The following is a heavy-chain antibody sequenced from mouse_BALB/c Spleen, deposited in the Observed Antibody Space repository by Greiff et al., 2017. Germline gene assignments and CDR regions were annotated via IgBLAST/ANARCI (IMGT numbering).Heavy chain of an antibody. D-gene: IGHD1-3*01. V-gene: IGHV5-17*02. CDR2: ISSGSSTI. CDR1: GFTFSSFG. CDR3: ARSKPKEGYFDV. J-gene: IGHJ1*01. Sequence: DVKLVESGGGLVQPGGSRKLSCAASGFTFSSFGMHWVRQAPEKGLEWVAYISSGSSTIYYADTVKGRFTISRDNPKNTLFLQMTSLRSEDTAMYYCARSKPKEGYFDVWGAGTTVTVSS.